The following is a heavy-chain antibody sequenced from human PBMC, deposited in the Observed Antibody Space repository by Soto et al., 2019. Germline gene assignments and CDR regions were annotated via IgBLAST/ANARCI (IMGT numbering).Heavy chain of an antibody. CDR2: ISSSSSYI. CDR3: ARYSGIGYYDSSGYYSDAFDI. Sequence: GSLRLSCAASGFTFSSYSMNWVRQAPGKGLEWVSSISSSSSYIYYADSVKGRFTISRDNAKNSLYLQMNSLRAEDTAVYYCARYSGIGYYDSSGYYSDAFDIWGQGTMVTLSS. D-gene: IGHD3-22*01. CDR1: GFTFSSYS. V-gene: IGHV3-21*01. J-gene: IGHJ3*02.